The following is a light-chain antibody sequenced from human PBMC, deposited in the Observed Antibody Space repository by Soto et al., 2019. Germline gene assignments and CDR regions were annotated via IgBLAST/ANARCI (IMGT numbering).Light chain of an antibody. Sequence: EIVLTQSPGTLSLSPGERATLSCSASQSVSNNYLAWYQQKPGQAPRLLIYGASTRATGVPDRFSGSGSGTDFTLTISRLEPEDFAVYYCQQYDSSPITFGQGTRLEIK. J-gene: IGKJ5*01. V-gene: IGKV3-20*01. CDR2: GAS. CDR3: QQYDSSPIT. CDR1: QSVSNNY.